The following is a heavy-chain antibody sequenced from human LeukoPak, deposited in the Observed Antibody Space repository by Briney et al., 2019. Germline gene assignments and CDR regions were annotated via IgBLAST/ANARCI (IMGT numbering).Heavy chain of an antibody. CDR1: GGSISSYY. CDR2: IYTSGST. D-gene: IGHD6-19*01. Sequence: SETLSLTRTVSGGSISSYYWSWIRQPAGKGLEWIGRIYTSGSTNYNPSLKSRVTMSVDTSKNQFSLKLSTVTAADTAVYYCARAIAVAENNYFDYWGQGTLVTVSS. CDR3: ARAIAVAENNYFDY. V-gene: IGHV4-4*07. J-gene: IGHJ4*02.